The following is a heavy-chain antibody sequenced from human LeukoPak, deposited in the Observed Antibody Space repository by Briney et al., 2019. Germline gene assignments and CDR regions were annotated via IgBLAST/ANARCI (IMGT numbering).Heavy chain of an antibody. D-gene: IGHD3-22*01. CDR2: ISGSGGTT. V-gene: IGHV3-23*01. CDR3: AKAESGYYNDAFDI. J-gene: IGHJ3*02. Sequence: GGSLRLSCAASGFTFSSYGMSWVRQAPGKGLEWVSAISGSGGTTYYADSVRGRFIISRDKSKNTLYLQMNSLKVEDTAIYYCAKAESGYYNDAFDIWGRGTMVTVSS. CDR1: GFTFSSYG.